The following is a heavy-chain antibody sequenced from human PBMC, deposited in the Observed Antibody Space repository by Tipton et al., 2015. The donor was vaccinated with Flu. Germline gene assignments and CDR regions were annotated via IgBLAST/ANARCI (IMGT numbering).Heavy chain of an antibody. CDR2: ITPTTGYI. CDR3: ARVGYGDNSFGSGFFDY. CDR1: GFTFSTYS. Sequence: SLRLSCAASGFTFSTYSMNWVRQAPGRGLEWVSAITPTTGYINYADSVKGRFTISRDNGQNSLFLQMNSLRAEDTAFYYCARVGYGDNSFGSGFFDYWGQGALVIVSS. J-gene: IGHJ4*02. V-gene: IGHV3-21*01. D-gene: IGHD4-17*01.